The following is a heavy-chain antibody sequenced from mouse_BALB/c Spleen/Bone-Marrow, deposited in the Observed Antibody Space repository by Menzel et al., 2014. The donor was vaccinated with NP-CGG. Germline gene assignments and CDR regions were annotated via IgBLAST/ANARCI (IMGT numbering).Heavy chain of an antibody. CDR1: GFTFNSYG. CDR2: ISGGGSYT. D-gene: IGHD2-4*01. CDR3: ARYGYYDQTEVSFIY. Sequence: EVKLMESGGGLVKSGGSLKLSCAASGFTFNSYGMSWVRQTPEKRLEWVATISGGGSYTFYPDSVKGRFTISRDNAKNNLYLQLSSLRSEDTALYYCARYGYYDQTEVSFIYWGQGTLVTVSA. V-gene: IGHV5-9-2*01. J-gene: IGHJ3*01.